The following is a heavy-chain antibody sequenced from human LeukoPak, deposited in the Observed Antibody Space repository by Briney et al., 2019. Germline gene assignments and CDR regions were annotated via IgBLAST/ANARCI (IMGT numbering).Heavy chain of an antibody. CDR2: INANSGGT. J-gene: IGHJ5*02. CDR3: AKSGSSGPFRNNWFDP. D-gene: IGHD3-22*01. V-gene: IGHV1-2*02. Sequence: GASVKVSCKASGYTFTGYYMHWVRQAPGQGLEWMGSINANSGGTNYAQKFQDRVTMTRDTSISTAYMELSRLRSDDTAVYYCAKSGSSGPFRNNWFDPWGQGTLVTVSS. CDR1: GYTFTGYY.